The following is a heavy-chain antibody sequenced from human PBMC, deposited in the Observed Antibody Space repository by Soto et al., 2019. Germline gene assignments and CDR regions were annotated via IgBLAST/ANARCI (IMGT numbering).Heavy chain of an antibody. J-gene: IGHJ4*02. CDR3: ARAIGPTLCDY. D-gene: IGHD3-22*01. CDR1: GFTFSSYD. Sequence: EGSLRLSCSASGFTFSSYDMHWVRQGTGKGLEWVSAIGTTGDTYYAGSVKGRFTISRENAKNSLYLQMNSLRAGDTAIYFCARAIGPTLCDYWGQGTLVTV. V-gene: IGHV3-13*04. CDR2: IGTTGDT.